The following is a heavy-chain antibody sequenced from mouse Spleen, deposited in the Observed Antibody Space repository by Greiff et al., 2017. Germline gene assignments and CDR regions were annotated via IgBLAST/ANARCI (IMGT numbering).Heavy chain of an antibody. CDR1: GYTFTSYW. CDR2: IDPSDSYT. CDR3: AELTGTPYFDY. D-gene: IGHD4-1*01. J-gene: IGHJ2*01. V-gene: IGHV1-50*01. Sequence: QVQLQQPGAELVKPGASVKLSCKASGYTFTSYWMQWVKQRPGQGLEWIGEIDPSDSYTNYNQKFKGKATLTVDTSSSTAYMQLSSLTSEDSAVYYCAELTGTPYFDYWGQGTTLTVSS.